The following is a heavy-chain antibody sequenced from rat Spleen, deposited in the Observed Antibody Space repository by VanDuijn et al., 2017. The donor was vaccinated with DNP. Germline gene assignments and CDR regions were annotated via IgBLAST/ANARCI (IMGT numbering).Heavy chain of an antibody. V-gene: IGHV5-58*01. CDR1: GFTFRAYW. CDR2: INNVGGST. D-gene: IGHD1-5*01. J-gene: IGHJ4*01. CDR3: ARHGEVHLRYAMDA. Sequence: EVQLVETGGGLVQPGRSLRLSCVASGFTFRAYWMFWVRQAPGKGLEWVASINNVGGSTYYPDSVKGRFTISRDTARSALYLQMDSLRTEETATYYCARHGEVHLRYAMDAWGQGTSVTVSS.